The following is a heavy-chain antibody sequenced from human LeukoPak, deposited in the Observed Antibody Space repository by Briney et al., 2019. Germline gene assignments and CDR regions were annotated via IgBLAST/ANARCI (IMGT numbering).Heavy chain of an antibody. CDR1: GGTFSSYA. Sequence: GASAKVSCKASGGTFSSYAISWVRQAPGQGLEWMGGIIPIFGTANYAQKFQGRVTITADESTSTAYMELSSLRSEDTAVYYCARSDILTGYYAGYYGMDVWGQGTTVTVSS. CDR2: IIPIFGTA. D-gene: IGHD3-9*01. CDR3: ARSDILTGYYAGYYGMDV. J-gene: IGHJ6*02. V-gene: IGHV1-69*13.